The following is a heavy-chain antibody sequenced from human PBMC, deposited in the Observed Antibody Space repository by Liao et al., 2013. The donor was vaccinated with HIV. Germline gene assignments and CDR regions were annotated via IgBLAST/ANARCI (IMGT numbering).Heavy chain of an antibody. Sequence: QLQLQESGPALVKPSETLSLTCTVSGGSINSSPYYWGWIRQTPGKGLEWIGSIYYSGSTYSNPSLKSRVSISVDTSTNHFSLRLRSVTAADSAVYFCARAHTGGGAFDIWGQGTMVTVSS. J-gene: IGHJ3*02. CDR1: GGSINSSPYY. CDR3: ARAHTGGGAFDI. CDR2: IYYSGST. V-gene: IGHV4-39*07. D-gene: IGHD3-16*01.